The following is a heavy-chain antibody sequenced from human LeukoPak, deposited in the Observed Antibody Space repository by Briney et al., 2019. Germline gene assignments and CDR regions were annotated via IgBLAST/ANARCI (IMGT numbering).Heavy chain of an antibody. Sequence: GASVKVSCKASGYTFTSYDINWVRQATGQGLEWMGWMNPNSGNTGYAQKFQGRVTMTRNTSISTAYMELSSLRSEDTAVYYCARTRGSIAARGYYYYYMDVRGKGTTVTVSS. CDR1: GYTFTSYD. CDR2: MNPNSGNT. V-gene: IGHV1-8*01. CDR3: ARTRGSIAARGYYYYYMDV. J-gene: IGHJ6*03. D-gene: IGHD6-6*01.